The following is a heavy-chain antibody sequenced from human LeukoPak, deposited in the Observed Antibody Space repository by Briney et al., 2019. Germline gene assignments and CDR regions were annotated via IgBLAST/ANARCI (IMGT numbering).Heavy chain of an antibody. D-gene: IGHD6-13*01. CDR1: GFTFSSYA. J-gene: IGHJ4*02. CDR2: MSGSGGST. Sequence: GGSLRLSCAASGFTFSSYAMSWVRQAPGKGLEWVSAMSGSGGSTYYADSVKGRFTISRDNSKNTLYLQMNSLRAEDTAVYYCAKDSPKTRSSWYSFDYWGQGTLVTVSS. V-gene: IGHV3-23*01. CDR3: AKDSPKTRSSWYSFDY.